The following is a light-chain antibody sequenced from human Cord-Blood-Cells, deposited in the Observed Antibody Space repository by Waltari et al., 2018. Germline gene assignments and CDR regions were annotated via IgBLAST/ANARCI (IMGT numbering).Light chain of an antibody. CDR3: SSYTSSSTYV. CDR1: SRAVDGNNH. J-gene: IGLJ1*01. V-gene: IGLV2-14*01. CDR2: EVS. Sequence: YPLTQPASVSGSAGQSISISCTGTSRAVDGNNHLSWYQQHPGKAPKLMIYEVSNRPSGVSNRFSGSKSGNTASLTISGLQAEDEADYYCSSYTSSSTYVFGTGTKVTVL.